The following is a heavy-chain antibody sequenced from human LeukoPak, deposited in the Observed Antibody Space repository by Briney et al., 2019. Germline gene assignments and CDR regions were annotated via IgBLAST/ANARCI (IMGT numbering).Heavy chain of an antibody. J-gene: IGHJ4*02. CDR2: IYYSGST. CDR3: ASIAAAGNE. Sequence: SETLSLTCTVSGGPISRSTYYWGWIRQPPGQGLEWIGSIYYSGSTYYNPSLKSRVTISVDTSMSQFSLKLSSVTAADTAVYYCASIAAAGNEWGQGTLVTVSS. CDR1: GGPISRSTYY. D-gene: IGHD6-13*01. V-gene: IGHV4-39*01.